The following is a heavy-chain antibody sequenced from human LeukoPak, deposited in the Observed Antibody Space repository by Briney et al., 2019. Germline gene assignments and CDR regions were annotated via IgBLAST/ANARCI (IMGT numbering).Heavy chain of an antibody. CDR2: ISSTGSYT. V-gene: IGHV3-11*03. CDR1: GFTFSDYY. Sequence: GGSLRLSCAASGFTFSDYYMTWIRQAPGKGLEWVSYISSTGSYTGYVESVKGRFTITRDTAKNSLFLQMNSLRVEDTAVYFCATFTLGYCSYGSCGGNYWVHGTLVTVSS. CDR3: ATFTLGYCSYGSCGGNY. D-gene: IGHD2-15*01. J-gene: IGHJ4*01.